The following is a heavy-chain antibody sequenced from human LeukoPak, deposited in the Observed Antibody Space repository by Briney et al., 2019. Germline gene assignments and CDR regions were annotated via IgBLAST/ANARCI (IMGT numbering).Heavy chain of an antibody. Sequence: SVKVSCEASVGTFSSYAISWVRQAPGQGLEWMGGIIPIFGTANYAQKFQGRVTITADESTSTAYTELSSLRSEDTAVYYCARDLDYSGYVFALWGQGTLVTVSS. CDR3: ARDLDYSGYVFAL. J-gene: IGHJ4*02. CDR1: VGTFSSYA. D-gene: IGHD5-12*01. CDR2: IIPIFGTA. V-gene: IGHV1-69*13.